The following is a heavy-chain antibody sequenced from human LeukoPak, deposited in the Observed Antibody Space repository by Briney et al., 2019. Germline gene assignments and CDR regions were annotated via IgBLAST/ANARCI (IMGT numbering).Heavy chain of an antibody. CDR3: ARVFRGVVTSNWFDP. V-gene: IGHV4-59*01. Sequence: SETLSLTCTVSGVSINGNYWTWIRQLPGKGLEWIGFVSDTGDTVYNPSLKSRLTISADTSKSQLSLSLSSVTAADTALYYCARVFRGVVTSNWFDPWGQGTLVTVSS. D-gene: IGHD3-3*01. J-gene: IGHJ5*02. CDR2: VSDTGDT. CDR1: GVSINGNY.